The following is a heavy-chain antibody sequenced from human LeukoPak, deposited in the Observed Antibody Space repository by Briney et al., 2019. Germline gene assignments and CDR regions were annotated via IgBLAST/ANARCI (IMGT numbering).Heavy chain of an antibody. Sequence: GESLKISCKGSGYSFTSYWIGWVRQMPGKGLEWMGIIYPGDSDTRCSPSFQGQVTISADKSISTAYLQWSSLKASDTAMYYCARRIGYCSSTSCYSNWFDPWGQGTLVTVSS. J-gene: IGHJ5*02. CDR1: GYSFTSYW. V-gene: IGHV5-51*01. D-gene: IGHD2-2*01. CDR2: IYPGDSDT. CDR3: ARRIGYCSSTSCYSNWFDP.